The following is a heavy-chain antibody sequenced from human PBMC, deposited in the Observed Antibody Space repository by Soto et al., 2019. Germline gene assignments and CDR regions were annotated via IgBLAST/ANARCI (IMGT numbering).Heavy chain of an antibody. D-gene: IGHD3-10*01. CDR1: GFTFSSYW. Sequence: GGSLRLSCAASGFTFSSYWMHWVRQAPGKGLVWVSRINSDGSSTSYADSVKGRFTISRDNAKNTLYLQMNSLRAEDTAVYYCARDDCGSGSPEGYYYYGMDVWGQGTTVTVSS. V-gene: IGHV3-74*01. J-gene: IGHJ6*02. CDR3: ARDDCGSGSPEGYYYYGMDV. CDR2: INSDGSST.